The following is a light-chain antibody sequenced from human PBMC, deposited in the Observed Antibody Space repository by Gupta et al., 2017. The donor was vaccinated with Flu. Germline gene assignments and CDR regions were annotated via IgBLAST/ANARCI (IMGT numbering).Light chain of an antibody. CDR1: DGVCSSD. CDR2: SGL. V-gene: IGKV3-20*01. Sequence: GTLSLSPGESGSRRRTASDGVCSSDVCSSELNPCLSSILDTSSGLSLGVPTRFSFSGSRSGTDFTLTISRLDPEDFAVYYCQQGDTSRLTFGAGTKVEIK. J-gene: IGKJ4*02. CDR3: QQGDTSRLT.